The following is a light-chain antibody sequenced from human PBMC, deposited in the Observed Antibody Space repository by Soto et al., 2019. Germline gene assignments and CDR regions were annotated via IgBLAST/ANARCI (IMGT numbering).Light chain of an antibody. CDR3: QQYNSYRA. CDR1: ESIDSW. V-gene: IGKV1-5*03. J-gene: IGKJ1*01. CDR2: KAS. Sequence: DIPMTQSPSTLSASVGDRVTITCRASESIDSWLAWHQQKTGRAPKLLISKASSLESGLPSRFSGSGFGTEFTLTISSLHHDDFATYYCQQYNSYRAFGQGTKVEI.